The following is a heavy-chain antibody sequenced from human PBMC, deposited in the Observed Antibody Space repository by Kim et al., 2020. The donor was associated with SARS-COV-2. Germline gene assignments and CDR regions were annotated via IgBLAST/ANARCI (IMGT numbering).Heavy chain of an antibody. D-gene: IGHD3-16*01. V-gene: IGHV3-7*01. Sequence: GGSLRLSCTVSGFTFQNYRMTWVRQAPGKGLEWVANINQDETEKFYVDSVKGRFTISRDNARKSLSLQVDRLRAEDTAVYYCVTGGTYLGVWGQGTVVTVSS. J-gene: IGHJ4*02. CDR3: VTGGTYLGV. CDR1: GFTFQNYR. CDR2: INQDETEK.